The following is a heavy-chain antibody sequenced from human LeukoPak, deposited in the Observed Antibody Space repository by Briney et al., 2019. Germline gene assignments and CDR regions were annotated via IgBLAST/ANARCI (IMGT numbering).Heavy chain of an antibody. Sequence: GGSLRLSCAASGFTFSSYAMSWVRQAPGKGLEWVSIISASGGSTYYADSVKGRFTISRDKSKDYLQMNSLRGDDTAIYYCAKDVRVGEYYGSGSYFDYWGQGTLVTVSS. V-gene: IGHV3-23*01. D-gene: IGHD3-10*01. CDR3: AKDVRVGEYYGSGSYFDY. CDR1: GFTFSSYA. J-gene: IGHJ4*02. CDR2: ISASGGST.